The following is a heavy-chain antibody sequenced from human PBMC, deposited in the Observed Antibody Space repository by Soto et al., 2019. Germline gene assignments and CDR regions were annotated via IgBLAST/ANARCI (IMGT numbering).Heavy chain of an antibody. CDR3: AREDIVLMVYAMVNFDY. V-gene: IGHV3-7*01. CDR1: GFTFRNYC. Sequence: XXSLRLSCAASGFTFRNYCMHWVLQAPGKGLEWVANIKQDGSEKYYVDSVKGRFTISRDNAKNSLYLQMNSLRAEETAVYYCAREDIVLMVYAMVNFDYWGQGTLVTVSS. J-gene: IGHJ4*02. CDR2: IKQDGSEK. D-gene: IGHD2-8*01.